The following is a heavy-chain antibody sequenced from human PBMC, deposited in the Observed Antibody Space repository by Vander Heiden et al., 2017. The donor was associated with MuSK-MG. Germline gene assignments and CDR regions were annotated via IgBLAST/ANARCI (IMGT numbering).Heavy chain of an antibody. D-gene: IGHD3-22*01. CDR2: ISGSGGST. Sequence: EVQLVESGGGLVQPGGSLRLSCAASGFTFSSYAMSWVRQAPGKGLEWVSAISGSGGSTYYADAVKGRFTISRDNSKNTMYLQMKRMRAEDTAVYYFAVSGAMIVVAPIVWGQGTMVTVYS. V-gene: IGHV3-23*04. CDR1: GFTFSSYA. CDR3: AVSGAMIVVAPIV. J-gene: IGHJ4*02.